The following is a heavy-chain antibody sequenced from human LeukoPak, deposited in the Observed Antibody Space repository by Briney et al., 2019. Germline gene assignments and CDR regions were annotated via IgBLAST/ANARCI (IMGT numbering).Heavy chain of an antibody. D-gene: IGHD2-2*01. J-gene: IGHJ4*02. CDR2: IYPGGNYT. V-gene: IGHV1-46*01. CDR1: GYIFTSHF. CDR3: AGATDQEFDY. Sequence: VASVKVSCKAAGYIFTSHFMHWVRQAPGQGLEWMGIIYPGGNYTNYAQKFHDRVTMTRDTSASTIYMELSSLKSEDTAVYYCAGATDQEFDYWGQGTVVTVSS.